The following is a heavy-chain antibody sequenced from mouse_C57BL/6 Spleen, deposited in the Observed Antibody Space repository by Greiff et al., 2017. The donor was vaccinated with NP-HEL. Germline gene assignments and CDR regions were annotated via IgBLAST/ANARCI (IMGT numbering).Heavy chain of an antibody. CDR3: ARGRNGDYGLYFCV. V-gene: IGHV1-64*01. CDR1: GYTFTSYW. Sequence: VQLQQPGAELVKPGASVKLSCKASGYTFTSYWMHWVKQRPGQGLEWIGMIDPNSGSTNYNQKFKSKATLTVDKSSSTAYMQLSSLTSEDSAVYYCARGRNGDYGLYFCVWGTGATVTVSS. D-gene: IGHD2-13*01. CDR2: IDPNSGST. J-gene: IGHJ1*03.